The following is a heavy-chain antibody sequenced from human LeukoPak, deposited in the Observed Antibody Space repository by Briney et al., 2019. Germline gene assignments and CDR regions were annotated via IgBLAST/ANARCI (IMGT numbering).Heavy chain of an antibody. CDR2: INHSGIT. V-gene: IGHV4-34*01. D-gene: IGHD1-14*01. J-gene: IGHJ4*02. Sequence: PSGTLSLTCAVYGGSFNDYYLTWVRQPPGKGLEWIGEINHSGITNYKPSLKSRVTISVDTSKNQLFLQLSSVTAADTAVYYCVIWIGTTASDYWGQGTLVTVSS. CDR3: VIWIGTTASDY. CDR1: GGSFNDYY.